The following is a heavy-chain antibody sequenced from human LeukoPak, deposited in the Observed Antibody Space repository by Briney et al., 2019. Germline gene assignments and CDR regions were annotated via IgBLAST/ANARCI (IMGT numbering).Heavy chain of an antibody. Sequence: PGGSLRLSCAASGFTFSSYSMNWVRQAPGKGLEWVSSISSSSSYIYYADSVKGRFTISRDNAKNSLYLQMNSLGVDDTGVYYCARMVVYFDYWGQGSQVTVSS. J-gene: IGHJ4*02. CDR3: ARMVVYFDY. CDR2: ISSSSSYI. D-gene: IGHD2-8*01. V-gene: IGHV3-21*04. CDR1: GFTFSSYS.